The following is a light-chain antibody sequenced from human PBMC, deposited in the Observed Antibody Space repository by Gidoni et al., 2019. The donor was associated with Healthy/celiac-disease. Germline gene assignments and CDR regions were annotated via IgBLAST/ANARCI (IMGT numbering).Light chain of an antibody. Sequence: DIVVAQCADSLAGARGERATINCKSSQSFLYSPNNKNYLAWYQQKPGQPPKLLIYWASTRESGVPDRFSGSGSGTDFTLTISSLQAEDVAVYYCQQYYSTPRAFGQGTKLEIK. CDR1: QSFLYSPNNKNY. V-gene: IGKV4-1*01. J-gene: IGKJ2*01. CDR2: WAS. CDR3: QQYYSTPRA.